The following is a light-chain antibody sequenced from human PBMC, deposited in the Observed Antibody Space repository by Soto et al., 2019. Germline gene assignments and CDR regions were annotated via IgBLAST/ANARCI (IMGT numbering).Light chain of an antibody. Sequence: DIQMTQSPSFVSASVGDRVTITCRASQPISNWLAWYQQKPGKAPKLLIYVASALHSGVPSRFSGSGSGTEFTLTISSLQPEDFATYYCQQANSFPITFGQGRRPEIK. J-gene: IGKJ5*01. CDR2: VAS. CDR1: QPISNW. V-gene: IGKV1-12*01. CDR3: QQANSFPIT.